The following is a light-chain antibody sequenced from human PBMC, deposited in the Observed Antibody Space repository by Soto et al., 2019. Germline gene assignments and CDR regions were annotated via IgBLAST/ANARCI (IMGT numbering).Light chain of an antibody. Sequence: PGDRATLSCRASQSVGSYLAWYQQKPGQTPRLLIYDASNRATGIPARFSGSGSGTDFTLTISSLEPEDFAIYYCQQRSNWPPLTFGGGTKVEIK. V-gene: IGKV3-11*01. CDR3: QQRSNWPPLT. J-gene: IGKJ4*01. CDR1: QSVGSY. CDR2: DAS.